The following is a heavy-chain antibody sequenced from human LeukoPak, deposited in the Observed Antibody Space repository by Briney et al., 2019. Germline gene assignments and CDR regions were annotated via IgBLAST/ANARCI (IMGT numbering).Heavy chain of an antibody. D-gene: IGHD6-13*01. CDR3: ARAGYSSSWSLDY. Sequence: ASVKVSCKASGYTFTGYYMHWVRQAPGQGLEWMGWINPNSGGINYAQKFQGRVTMTRDTSISTAYMELSRLRSDDTAVYYCARAGYSSSWSLDYWGQGTLVTVSS. J-gene: IGHJ4*02. CDR2: INPNSGGI. V-gene: IGHV1-2*02. CDR1: GYTFTGYY.